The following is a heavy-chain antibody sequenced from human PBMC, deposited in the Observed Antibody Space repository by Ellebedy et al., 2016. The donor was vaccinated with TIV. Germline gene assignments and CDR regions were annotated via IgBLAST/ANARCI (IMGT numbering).Heavy chain of an antibody. CDR3: GRGMGATFDY. Sequence: SVKVSXXASGGTFSSYAISWVRQAPGQGLEWMGRIIPILGIANYAQKFQGRVTITADKSTSTAYMELSSLRSEDTAVYSCGRGMGATFDYWGQGTLVTVSS. J-gene: IGHJ4*02. CDR2: IIPILGIA. V-gene: IGHV1-69*04. D-gene: IGHD1-26*01. CDR1: GGTFSSYA.